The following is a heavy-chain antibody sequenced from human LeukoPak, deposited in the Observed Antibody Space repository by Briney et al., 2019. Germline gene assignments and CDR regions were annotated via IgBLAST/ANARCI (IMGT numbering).Heavy chain of an antibody. J-gene: IGHJ4*02. V-gene: IGHV3-30*02. CDR3: ANEGPNFDY. CDR2: IRHDGGIK. CDR1: GFTFSIYG. D-gene: IGHD2-8*01. Sequence: PGGSLRLSCEASGFTFSIYGMHWVRQAPGKGLEWVAFIRHDGGIKNYTDSVKGRFTISRDNPKNTLHLQMNSLRAEDTAVYYRANEGPNFDYWGQGTLVTVSS.